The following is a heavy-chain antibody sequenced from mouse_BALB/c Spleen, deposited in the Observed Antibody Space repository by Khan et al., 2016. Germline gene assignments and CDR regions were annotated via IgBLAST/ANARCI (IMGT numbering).Heavy chain of an antibody. Sequence: VQLFESVGGLVQPGGSLKLSCAASGFDFRRYWMCWVRQSPGKGLEWIGVINPDSITLDYPPSLKDKFIISRDNAKNTLYLQMSKVRSEDTALYYCARGNYVPGSLDYWGQGTTLTVSS. CDR2: INPDSITL. V-gene: IGHV4-1*02. CDR3: ARGNYVPGSLDY. D-gene: IGHD2-1*01. CDR1: GFDFRRYW. J-gene: IGHJ2*01.